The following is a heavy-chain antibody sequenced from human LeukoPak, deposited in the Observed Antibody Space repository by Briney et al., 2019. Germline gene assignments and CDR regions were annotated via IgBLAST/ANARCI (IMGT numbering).Heavy chain of an antibody. Sequence: GESLKISCAASGFTISTYWMSWVRQAPGKGLEWLANIKQDGSEQYYVDSVKGRFAISRDNAKNSVYLQMNGLRAEDTAVYYCARENTAVPGGDCWGQGTLVTVSS. CDR2: IKQDGSEQ. J-gene: IGHJ4*02. CDR1: GFTISTYW. CDR3: ARENTAVPGGDC. D-gene: IGHD5-18*01. V-gene: IGHV3-7*01.